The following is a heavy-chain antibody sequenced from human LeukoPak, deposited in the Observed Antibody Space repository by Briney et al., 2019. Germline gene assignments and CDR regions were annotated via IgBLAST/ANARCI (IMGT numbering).Heavy chain of an antibody. CDR3: ARYGVPDRNYLDN. Sequence: ASVKVSCKASGYTFTAYYMNWVRQAPGQGLEWMGWINPNSGGADYAQKFQGRISMTRDTSLSTAYMELSRLTSDDTAVYYCARYGVPDRNYLDNWGQGTLVTVSS. CDR2: INPNSGGA. J-gene: IGHJ4*02. D-gene: IGHD1-14*01. V-gene: IGHV1-2*02. CDR1: GYTFTAYY.